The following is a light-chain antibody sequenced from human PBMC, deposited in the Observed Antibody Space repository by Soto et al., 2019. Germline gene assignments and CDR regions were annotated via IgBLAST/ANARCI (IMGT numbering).Light chain of an antibody. CDR1: QSISTY. V-gene: IGKV1-39*01. CDR3: QQTYRAPPWP. J-gene: IGKJ1*01. Sequence: DIQMTQSPSSLSASVGDRVTISCRASQSISTYLNWYQQKPGQAPILLIYSASGVQSGVPPRFSGSGSGTDFILPFGSLRPDDIPTYYCQQTYRAPPWPVGQGTKVEI. CDR2: SAS.